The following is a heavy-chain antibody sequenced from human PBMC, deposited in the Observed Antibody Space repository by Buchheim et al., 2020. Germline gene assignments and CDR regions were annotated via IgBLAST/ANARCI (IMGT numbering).Heavy chain of an antibody. CDR1: GFTFSSYG. CDR3: TKGEYYDFWSGFGY. J-gene: IGHJ4*02. Sequence: QVQLVESGGGVVQPGRSLRLSCAASGFTFSSYGMHWVRQAPGKGLEWVAVISYDGSNKYYADSVKGRFTISRDNSKNTLYLQMNSLRAEDTAVYYCTKGEYYDFWSGFGYWGQGTL. V-gene: IGHV3-30*18. D-gene: IGHD3-3*01. CDR2: ISYDGSNK.